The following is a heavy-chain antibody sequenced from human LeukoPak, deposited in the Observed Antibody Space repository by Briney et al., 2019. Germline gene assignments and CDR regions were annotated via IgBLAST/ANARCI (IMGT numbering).Heavy chain of an antibody. Sequence: PSETLSLTCAVYGGSFRGYYWSWIRQPPGKGLEWIGEINRSGSTNYSPSLQSRVTISLDTSKNQFSLKLSSVTAADTAVYYCARDLRFGELLGYYYMDVWGKGTTVTVSS. CDR1: GGSFRGYY. J-gene: IGHJ6*03. D-gene: IGHD3-10*01. CDR2: INRSGST. CDR3: ARDLRFGELLGYYYMDV. V-gene: IGHV4-34*01.